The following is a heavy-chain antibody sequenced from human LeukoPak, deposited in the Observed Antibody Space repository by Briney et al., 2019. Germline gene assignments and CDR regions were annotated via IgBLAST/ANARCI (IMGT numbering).Heavy chain of an antibody. CDR1: GFTFSTYW. D-gene: IGHD3-22*01. V-gene: IGHV3-74*01. CDR2: INSNGSST. Sequence: PGGSLSLSCASSGFTFSTYWMHWVRQARGKGLVGVAQINSNGSSTSYADSVKGRFTISRDNAKNTLYLQMINLRAEDTAVYYCGSLTVVAKDHWGQGTLVTVSS. J-gene: IGHJ4*02. CDR3: GSLTVVAKDH.